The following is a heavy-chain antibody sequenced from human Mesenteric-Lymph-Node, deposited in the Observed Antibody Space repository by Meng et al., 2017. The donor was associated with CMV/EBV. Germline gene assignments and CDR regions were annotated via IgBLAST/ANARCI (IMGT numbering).Heavy chain of an antibody. CDR2: VDRFGNEN. V-gene: IGHV3-7*01. CDR3: ARNYPQNCAPINCPGAFDI. Sequence: GESLKISCVASGFIFSNYEMSWVRQAPGKGLEWVANVDRFGNENYCVDSVKGRFTISRDNAENSLFLQMNTLRVEDTAIYYCARNYPQNCAPINCPGAFDIWGQGKMVTVSS. D-gene: IGHD3-10*02. CDR1: GFIFSNYE. J-gene: IGHJ3*02.